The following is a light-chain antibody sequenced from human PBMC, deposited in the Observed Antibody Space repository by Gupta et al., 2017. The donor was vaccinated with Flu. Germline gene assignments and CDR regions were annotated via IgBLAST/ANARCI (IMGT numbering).Light chain of an antibody. Sequence: GDRVTITCRASQGISNSLAWYQQKPGNVPKLLIYAASTVQSGVPSRFSGSGSGTDFTLTISYLQPEDVATYYCQKYDNSPKTFGQGTKVEIK. V-gene: IGKV1-27*01. CDR2: AAS. J-gene: IGKJ1*01. CDR3: QKYDNSPKT. CDR1: QGISNS.